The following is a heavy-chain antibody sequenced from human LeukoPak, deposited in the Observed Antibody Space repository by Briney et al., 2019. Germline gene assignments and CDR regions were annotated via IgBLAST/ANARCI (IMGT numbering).Heavy chain of an antibody. V-gene: IGHV3-48*04. CDR1: GFTFSSYS. CDR3: ARDRGIAAAGTLLYYYYGMDV. J-gene: IGHJ6*02. Sequence: GESLRLSCAASGFTFSSYSMNWVRQAPGKGLEWVSYISSSSSTIYYAHSVKGRFTIYRDNAKNSLYLQMNSLRAEDTAVYYCARDRGIAAAGTLLYYYYGMDVWGQGTTVTVSS. CDR2: ISSSSSTI. D-gene: IGHD6-13*01.